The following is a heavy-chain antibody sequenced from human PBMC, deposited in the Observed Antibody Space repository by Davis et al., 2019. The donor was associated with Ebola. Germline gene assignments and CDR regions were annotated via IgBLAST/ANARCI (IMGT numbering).Heavy chain of an antibody. CDR3: AKDRCSSRSCQDYYYGMDV. D-gene: IGHD2-2*01. CDR1: GFTFSSYG. V-gene: IGHV3-30*18. Sequence: PGGSLRLSCAASGFTFSSYGMHWVRQAPGKGLEWLAVISYDGSNQYYGDFVEGRFTISRDNSKNTVYLQVNSLRIEDTAVYYCAKDRCSSRSCQDYYYGMDVWGQGTTVSVSS. CDR2: ISYDGSNQ. J-gene: IGHJ6*01.